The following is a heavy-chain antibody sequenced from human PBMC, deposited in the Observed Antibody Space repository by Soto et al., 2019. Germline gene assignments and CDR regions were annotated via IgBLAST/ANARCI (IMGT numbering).Heavy chain of an antibody. CDR2: ISAYNGNT. Sequence: QVQLVQSGAEVKKPGASVKVSCKASGYTFTSYGISWVRQAPGQGLEWMGWISAYNGNTNYAQKLQGRVTMTTDTSTSTAYMELRSLRSDDTALYYCARLSNRGPFIVVGILDYWGQGTLVTVSS. CDR1: GYTFTSYG. CDR3: ARLSNRGPFIVVGILDY. D-gene: IGHD2-21*01. J-gene: IGHJ4*02. V-gene: IGHV1-18*01.